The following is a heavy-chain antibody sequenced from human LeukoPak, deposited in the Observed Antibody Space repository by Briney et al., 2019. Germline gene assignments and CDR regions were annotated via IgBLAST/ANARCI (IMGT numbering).Heavy chain of an antibody. J-gene: IGHJ3*02. CDR1: GFSFSNYL. Sequence: GGSLRLSCAASGFSFSNYLMHWVRQAPGKGLVWVSRINTDGSSTNYADSVKGRFTISRDNAKNSLYLQIHSLRAEDTAVYYCARDWYNNSDAFDIWGQGTMVTVSS. V-gene: IGHV3-74*01. D-gene: IGHD4-11*01. CDR3: ARDWYNNSDAFDI. CDR2: INTDGSST.